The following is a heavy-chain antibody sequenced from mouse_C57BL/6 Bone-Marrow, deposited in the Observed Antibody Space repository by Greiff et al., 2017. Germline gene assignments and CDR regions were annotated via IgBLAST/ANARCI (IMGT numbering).Heavy chain of an antibody. Sequence: VHVKQPVAELVRPGASVKLSCTASGFNIKNTYMHWVKQRPEQGLEWIGRIDPANGNTKYAPKFQGKATITADTSSNTAYLQLSSLTSEDAAIYYCASDGCDAGLPGACWGQGTLVTVSA. CDR3: ASDGCDAGLPGAC. CDR2: IDPANGNT. V-gene: IGHV14-3*01. D-gene: IGHD2-2*01. CDR1: GFNIKNTY. J-gene: IGHJ3*01.